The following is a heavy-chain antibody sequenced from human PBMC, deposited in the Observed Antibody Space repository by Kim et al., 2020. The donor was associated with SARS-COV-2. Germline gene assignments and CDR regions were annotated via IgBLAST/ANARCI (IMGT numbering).Heavy chain of an antibody. Sequence: AQKFHERVTITRDMSTSTAYMELSSLRAEDTAVYYCALVVGATTNYGMDVWGQGTTVTVSS. J-gene: IGHJ6*02. CDR3: ALVVGATTNYGMDV. D-gene: IGHD1-26*01. V-gene: IGHV1-58*01.